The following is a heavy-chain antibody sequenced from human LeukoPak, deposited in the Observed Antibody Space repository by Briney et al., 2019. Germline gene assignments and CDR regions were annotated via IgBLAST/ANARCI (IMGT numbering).Heavy chain of an antibody. D-gene: IGHD3-9*01. J-gene: IGHJ4*02. CDR3: ARGTLRYFDKG. V-gene: IGHV4-39*06. CDR2: IYHSGST. CDR1: GGSISSSSYY. Sequence: SETLSLTCTVSGGSISSSSYYWGWIRQPPGKGLEWIGSIYHSGSTYYNPSLKSRVTISVDTSKNQFPLKLSSVTAADTAVYYCARGTLRYFDKGWGQGTLVTVSS.